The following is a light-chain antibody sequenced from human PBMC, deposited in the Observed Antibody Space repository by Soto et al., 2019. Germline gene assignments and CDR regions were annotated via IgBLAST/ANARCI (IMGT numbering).Light chain of an antibody. J-gene: IGLJ2*01. CDR2: EVS. V-gene: IGLV2-14*01. CDR3: SSYTSSSTLAVV. CDR1: SSDVGGYNY. Sequence: QSALTQPASVSGSPGQSITISCTGTSSDVGGYNYVSWYQQHPGKAPKLMIYEVSNRPSGVSNRFSGSKSGNTASLTISGLQAEDEGDYYCSSYTSSSTLAVVFGGGTKLTVL.